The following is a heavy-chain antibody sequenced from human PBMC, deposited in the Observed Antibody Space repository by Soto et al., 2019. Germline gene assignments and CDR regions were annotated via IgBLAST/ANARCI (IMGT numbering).Heavy chain of an antibody. CDR1: GGSISSYY. Sequence: QVQLQESGPGLVKPSETLSLTCTVSGGSISSYYWSWFRQPPGKGLEWIGYIYYSGSTNYNPSLTSRVTISVDTSKNQFSLMLSSVTAADTAVYYCARVSPLSSTGYSSGWYDYYYYGMDVWGQGTTVTVSS. CDR3: ARVSPLSSTGYSSGWYDYYYYGMDV. V-gene: IGHV4-59*01. CDR2: IYYSGST. D-gene: IGHD6-19*01. J-gene: IGHJ6*02.